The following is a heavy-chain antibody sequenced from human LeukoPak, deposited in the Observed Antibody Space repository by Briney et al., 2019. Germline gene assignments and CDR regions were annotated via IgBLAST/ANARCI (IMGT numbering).Heavy chain of an antibody. D-gene: IGHD5-18*01. CDR3: AKDQRGYSYGRLYYYYYMDV. CDR1: GFTFSSYG. J-gene: IGHJ6*03. V-gene: IGHV3-30*02. CDR2: IRYDGSNK. Sequence: PGGSLRLSCAASGFTFSSYGMHWVRQAPGKGLEWVAFIRYDGSNKYYADSVKGRFTISRDNSKNTLYLQMNNLRAEDTAVYYCAKDQRGYSYGRLYYYYYMDVWGKGTTVTVSS.